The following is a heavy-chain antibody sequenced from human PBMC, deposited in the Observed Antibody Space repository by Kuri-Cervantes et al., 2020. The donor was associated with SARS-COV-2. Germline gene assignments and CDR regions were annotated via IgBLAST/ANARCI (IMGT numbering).Heavy chain of an antibody. J-gene: IGHJ4*02. CDR2: ISYDGSNK. V-gene: IGHV3-30-3*01. CDR3: ARDGYFDWLFQGDYFDY. D-gene: IGHD3-9*01. Sequence: GGSLRLSCAASGFTFSSYAMHWVRQAPGKGLEWVAVISYDGSNKYYADSVKGRFTISRDNSKNTLYLQMNSLRAEDTAVYYCARDGYFDWLFQGDYFDYWGQGTLVTDSS. CDR1: GFTFSSYA.